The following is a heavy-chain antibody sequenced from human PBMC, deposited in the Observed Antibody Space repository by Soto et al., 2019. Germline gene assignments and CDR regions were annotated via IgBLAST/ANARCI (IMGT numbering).Heavy chain of an antibody. J-gene: IGHJ6*02. CDR2: IDPSDSYT. Sequence: PGESLKISCKGSGYSFTSYWISWVRQMPGKGLEWMGRIDPSDSYTNYSPSFQGHVTISADKSISTAYLQWSGLKASDTAMYYCASSDIVVVPAAPGRHYYYYYGMDVWGQGTTVTVSS. CDR3: ASSDIVVVPAAPGRHYYYYYGMDV. V-gene: IGHV5-10-1*01. CDR1: GYSFTSYW. D-gene: IGHD2-2*01.